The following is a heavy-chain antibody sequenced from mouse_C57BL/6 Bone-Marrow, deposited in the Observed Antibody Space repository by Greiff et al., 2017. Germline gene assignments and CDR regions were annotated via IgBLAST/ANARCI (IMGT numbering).Heavy chain of an antibody. CDR3: ARRGFITTVGDY. D-gene: IGHD1-1*01. J-gene: IGHJ2*01. V-gene: IGHV1-69*01. CDR2: IDPSDSYT. Sequence: QVHVKQPGAELVMPGASVKLSCKASGYTFTSYWMHWVKQRPGQGLEWIGEIDPSDSYTNYNQKFKGKSTLTVDKSSSTAYMQLSSLTSEDSAVYYCARRGFITTVGDYWGQGTTLTVSS. CDR1: GYTFTSYW.